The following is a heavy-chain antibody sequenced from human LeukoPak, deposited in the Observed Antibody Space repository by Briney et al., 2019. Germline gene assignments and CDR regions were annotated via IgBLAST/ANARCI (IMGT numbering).Heavy chain of an antibody. V-gene: IGHV3-30*04. CDR2: TSYDGGCS. Sequence: PGGSLRLSCVASGFMFSNSGMHWIRQAPCKGLEWVAITSYDGGCSFYTDSVKGRFTISGDNSKNTLYLQMNSLGPEDTAMYYCARDPSSVPQSTHWAANWFDSWGQGTLVTVSS. CDR1: GFMFSNSG. CDR3: ARDPSSVPQSTHWAANWFDS. D-gene: IGHD6-6*01. J-gene: IGHJ5*01.